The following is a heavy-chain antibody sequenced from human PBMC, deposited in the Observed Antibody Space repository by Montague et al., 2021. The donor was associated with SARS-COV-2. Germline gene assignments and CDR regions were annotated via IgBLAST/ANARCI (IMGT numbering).Heavy chain of an antibody. J-gene: IGHJ4*02. CDR1: GGSISNYY. Sequence: SETLSLTCIVSGGSISNYYWSWIRQSPGKRLEWIEYIHHTGSSNXSPSLKSRVTISLGTSRNQFSLKLSSVTAADTAVYYCARDGFYYDSSGEYLETGGFDNWGQGTLVTVSS. CDR3: ARDGFYYDSSGEYLETGGFDN. V-gene: IGHV4-59*01. D-gene: IGHD3-22*01. CDR2: IHHTGSS.